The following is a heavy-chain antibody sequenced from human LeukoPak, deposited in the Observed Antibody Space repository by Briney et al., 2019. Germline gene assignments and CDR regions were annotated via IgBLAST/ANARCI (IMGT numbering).Heavy chain of an antibody. J-gene: IGHJ3*02. CDR1: GGSISSYY. D-gene: IGHD5-24*01. CDR3: ARSSRDGYKNDAFDI. CDR2: IYYSGST. V-gene: IGHV4-59*01. Sequence: SETLSLTCTVSGGSISSYYWSWIRQPAGKGLEWIGYIYYSGSTNYNPSLKSRVTISVDTSKNQFSLKLSSVTAADTAVYYCARSSRDGYKNDAFDIWGQGTMVTVSS.